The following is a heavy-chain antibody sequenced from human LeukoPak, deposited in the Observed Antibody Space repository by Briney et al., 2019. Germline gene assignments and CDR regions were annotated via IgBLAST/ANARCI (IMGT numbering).Heavy chain of an antibody. Sequence: PSETLSLTCTVSGGSISSSSYYWSWIRQPPGKGLEWIGYIYYSGSTNYNPSLKSRVAISVDTSKNQFSLKLSSVTAADTAVYYCARAPKLGYSSGRYASGSFDVWGQGTMVTVSS. CDR3: ARAPKLGYSSGRYASGSFDV. D-gene: IGHD6-19*01. CDR1: GGSISSSSYY. V-gene: IGHV4-61*01. J-gene: IGHJ3*01. CDR2: IYYSGST.